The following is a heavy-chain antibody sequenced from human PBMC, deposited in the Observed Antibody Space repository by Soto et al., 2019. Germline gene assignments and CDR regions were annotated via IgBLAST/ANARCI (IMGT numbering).Heavy chain of an antibody. D-gene: IGHD7-27*01. CDR2: ISDDGGST. Sequence: EVQLVESGGGLVQPGGSLRLSCAASGFTFSNYWMHWVRQAPGKGLVWGSRISDDGGSTTYADSVKGRFTISRDNAKNMLYLQMNSLRAEDTAVYYCVRAGANDFWGQGTLVTVSS. CDR1: GFTFSNYW. CDR3: VRAGANDF. J-gene: IGHJ4*02. V-gene: IGHV3-74*01.